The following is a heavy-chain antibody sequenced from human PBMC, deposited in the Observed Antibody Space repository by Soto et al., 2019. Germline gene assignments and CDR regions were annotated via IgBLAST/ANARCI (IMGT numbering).Heavy chain of an antibody. CDR1: GYNFNFYW. V-gene: IGHV5-51*01. CDR3: ARRGSPLGQQHVDY. D-gene: IGHD6-13*01. J-gene: IGHJ4*02. CDR2: IFPGDSDT. Sequence: PGESLKISCKGSGYNFNFYWIAWVRQMPGKGLEWMGIIFPGDSDTRYSPSFQGQVTISVDKSISTAYLQWSSLKASDTALYYCARRGSPLGQQHVDYWGQGTLVTVSS.